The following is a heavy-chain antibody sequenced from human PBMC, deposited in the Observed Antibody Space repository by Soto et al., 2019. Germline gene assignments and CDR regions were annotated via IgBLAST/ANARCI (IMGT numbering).Heavy chain of an antibody. D-gene: IGHD5-12*01. V-gene: IGHV3-49*04. CDR1: GFTFGDYA. Sequence: GGSLRLSCTASGFTFGDYAMSWVRQAPGKGLEWVGFTRSKAYGGTTEYAASVKGRFTISRDDSKSIAYLQMNSLKTEDTAVYYCTRERGYSGYEYYYYGMDVWGQGTTVTVSS. J-gene: IGHJ6*02. CDR3: TRERGYSGYEYYYYGMDV. CDR2: TRSKAYGGTT.